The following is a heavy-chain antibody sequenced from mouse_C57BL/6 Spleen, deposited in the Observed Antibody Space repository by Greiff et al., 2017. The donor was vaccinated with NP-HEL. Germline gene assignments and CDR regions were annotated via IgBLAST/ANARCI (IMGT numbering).Heavy chain of an antibody. CDR2: IYPRDGST. Sequence: VQLVESGPELVKPGASVKLSCKASGYTFTSYDINWVKQRPGQGLEWIGWIYPRDGSTKYNEKFKGKATLTVDTSSSTAYMELHSLTSEDSAVYFCARRGGKNAMDYWGQGTSVTVSS. CDR3: ARRGGKNAMDY. CDR1: GYTFTSYD. V-gene: IGHV1-85*01. D-gene: IGHD2-1*01. J-gene: IGHJ4*01.